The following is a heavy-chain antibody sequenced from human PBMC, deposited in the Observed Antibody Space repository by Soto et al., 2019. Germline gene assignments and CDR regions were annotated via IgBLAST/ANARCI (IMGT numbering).Heavy chain of an antibody. J-gene: IGHJ4*02. D-gene: IGHD3-22*01. CDR1: GGSISSYY. V-gene: IGHV4-59*01. Sequence: PSEALSVTCTVSGGSISSYYWSWSRQPPGKGLEWIGYIYYSGSTNYNPSLKSRVTISVDTSKNQFSLKLSSVTAADTAVYYCARGGWAEGYYDSSGSYLADYWGQGTLVTVSS. CDR3: ARGGWAEGYYDSSGSYLADY. CDR2: IYYSGST.